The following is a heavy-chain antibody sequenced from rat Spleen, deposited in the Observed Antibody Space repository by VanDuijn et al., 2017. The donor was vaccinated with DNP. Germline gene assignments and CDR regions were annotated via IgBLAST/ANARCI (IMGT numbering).Heavy chain of an antibody. CDR1: GFTFSDYY. D-gene: IGHD1-4*01. J-gene: IGHJ3*01. CDR3: ATSPGPNWFAY. CDR2: ISYGGDTA. V-gene: IGHV5-20*01. Sequence: EVQLVESGGNLVQVGRSLKLSCAASGFTFSDYYMAWVRQAPTKGLEWVASISYGGDTAYYRHSVKGRFTISRDNAKSSLFLQMDSLRSEDTATYYCATSPGPNWFAYWGQGTLVTVSS.